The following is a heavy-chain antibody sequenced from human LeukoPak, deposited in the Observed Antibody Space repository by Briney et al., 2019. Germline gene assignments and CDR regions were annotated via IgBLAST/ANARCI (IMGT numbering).Heavy chain of an antibody. CDR1: GFTFSSYA. D-gene: IGHD2-2*02. CDR3: AKVRFCSSTSCYRVFDY. Sequence: TGGSLRLSCAASGFTFSSYAMSWVRQAPGKGLEWVSAISGSGGSTYYADSVKGRFTIPRDNSKNTLYLQMNSLRAEDTAVYYCAKVRFCSSTSCYRVFDYWGQGTLVTVSS. CDR2: ISGSGGST. V-gene: IGHV3-23*01. J-gene: IGHJ4*02.